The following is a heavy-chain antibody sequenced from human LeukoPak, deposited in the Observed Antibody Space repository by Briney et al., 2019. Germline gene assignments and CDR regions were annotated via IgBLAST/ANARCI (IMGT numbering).Heavy chain of an antibody. Sequence: SETLSLTCAVYGGSFSGYYWSWIRQPPGKGLEWIGEINHSGSTNYNPSLKSRVTISVDTSKNQFSLKLSSVTAADTAVYYCARVIKGITMVRGPFDPWGLGTLVTVSS. V-gene: IGHV4-34*01. D-gene: IGHD3-10*01. CDR1: GGSFSGYY. CDR3: ARVIKGITMVRGPFDP. CDR2: INHSGST. J-gene: IGHJ5*02.